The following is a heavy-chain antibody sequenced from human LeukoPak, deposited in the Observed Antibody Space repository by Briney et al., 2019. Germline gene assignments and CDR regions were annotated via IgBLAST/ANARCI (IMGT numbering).Heavy chain of an antibody. V-gene: IGHV3-21*01. D-gene: IGHD3-16*02. Sequence: GGSLRLSCAASGFTFSNYAMTWVRQAPGKGLEWVSSISSSSSYIYYTDSVKGRFTVSRDNAKNSLYLQMNSLRAEDTAVYYCARSYDYVWGNYRYDFDYWGQGTLVTVSS. J-gene: IGHJ4*02. CDR2: ISSSSSYI. CDR1: GFTFSNYA. CDR3: ARSYDYVWGNYRYDFDY.